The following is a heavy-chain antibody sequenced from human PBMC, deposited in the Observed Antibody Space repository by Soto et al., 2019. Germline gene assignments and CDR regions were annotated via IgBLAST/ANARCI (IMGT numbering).Heavy chain of an antibody. CDR1: GFTVSNVW. CDR3: TAGYCSGGSCYSVVY. J-gene: IGHJ4*02. V-gene: IGHV3-15*01. D-gene: IGHD2-15*01. Sequence: EVQLVESGGGLVKPGGSLSLSCAASGFTVSNVWMSWVRQAPGKGLEWVGGIKRRAAGGTTDYATPVRGRFTVSRDDSQDTLYLQMNSRKTEDTAVYYCTAGYCSGGSCYSVVYWGQGTLVTVSS. CDR2: IKRRAAGGTT.